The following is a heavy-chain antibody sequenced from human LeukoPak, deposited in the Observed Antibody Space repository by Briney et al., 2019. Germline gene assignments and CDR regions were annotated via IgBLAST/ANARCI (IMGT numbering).Heavy chain of an antibody. J-gene: IGHJ5*02. Sequence: SETLSLTCTVSGGSISSSSYYWGWIRQPPGKGLEWIGSIYYSGSTYYNPSLKSRVTISVDTSKNQFSLKLSSVTAADTAVYYCARLRGSYDNWFDPWGQGTLVTVSS. CDR3: ARLRGSYDNWFDP. CDR1: GGSISSSSYY. D-gene: IGHD1-26*01. V-gene: IGHV4-39*01. CDR2: IYYSGST.